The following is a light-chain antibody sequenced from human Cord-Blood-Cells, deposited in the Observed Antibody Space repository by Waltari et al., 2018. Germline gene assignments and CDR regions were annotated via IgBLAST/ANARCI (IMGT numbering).Light chain of an antibody. Sequence: YELTQPPPVSVSPGQTARITCSGDALPKQYAYWYQQKPGQAPVLVIYKDSERPSGIPERFSGSSSGTTVTLTISGVQAEDEADYYCQSADSSGTWVFGGGTKLTV. J-gene: IGLJ3*02. CDR1: ALPKQY. V-gene: IGLV3-25*03. CDR2: KDS. CDR3: QSADSSGTWV.